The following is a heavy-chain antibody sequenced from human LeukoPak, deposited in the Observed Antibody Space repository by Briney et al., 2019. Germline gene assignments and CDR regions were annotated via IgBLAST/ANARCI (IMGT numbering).Heavy chain of an antibody. V-gene: IGHV4-34*01. CDR2: INHSGST. CDR3: ARRLRRIVVPSGAFDI. CDR1: GGSFSGYY. D-gene: IGHD3-22*01. Sequence: SETLSLTCAVYGGSFSGYYWSWIRQPPGKGLEWIGEINHSGSTNYNPSPKSRVTISVDTSKNQFSLKLSSVTAADTAVYYCARRLRRIVVPSGAFDIWGQGTMVTVTS. J-gene: IGHJ3*02.